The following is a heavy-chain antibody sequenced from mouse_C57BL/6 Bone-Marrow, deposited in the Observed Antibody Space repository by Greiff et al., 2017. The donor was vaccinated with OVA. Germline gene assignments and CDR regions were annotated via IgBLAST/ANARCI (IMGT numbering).Heavy chain of an antibody. CDR1: GFTFSSYG. D-gene: IGHD4-1*01. CDR2: ISSGGSYT. Sequence: EVQGVESGGELVKPGGSLKLSCAASGFTFSSYGMSWVRQTPDKRLEWVATISSGGSYTYYPDSVKGRFTISRDNAKNTLYLQMSSLKSEDTAMYYCARPSNWDWFAYWGQGTLVTVSA. V-gene: IGHV5-6*01. J-gene: IGHJ3*01. CDR3: ARPSNWDWFAY.